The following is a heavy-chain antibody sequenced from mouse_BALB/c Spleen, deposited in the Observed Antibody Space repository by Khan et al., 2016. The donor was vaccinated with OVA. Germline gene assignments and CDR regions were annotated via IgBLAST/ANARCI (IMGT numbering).Heavy chain of an antibody. J-gene: IGHJ3*01. Sequence: QIQLVQSGAELVKTGASVKLSCKTSGYTFTSYYMYWVKQRPGQGLEWIGEINPSNGDTNFNEKFKSKATLTVDKSSYTAYMQLSSLTSEDSAVYYSTTTEDDSFAYWGQGTLVTVSA. CDR2: INPSNGDT. CDR3: TTTEDDSFAY. V-gene: IGHV1S81*02. D-gene: IGHD2-4*01. CDR1: GYTFTSYY.